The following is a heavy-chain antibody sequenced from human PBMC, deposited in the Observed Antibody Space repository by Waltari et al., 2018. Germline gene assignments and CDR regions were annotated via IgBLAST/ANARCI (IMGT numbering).Heavy chain of an antibody. J-gene: IGHJ4*02. Sequence: EVQLLESGGGLVLPGGSLRLSCVASGFPFSSYAMRWVRQAPGKGLEWVSAISVGGGSTNYADSVKGRFTISRDISKNTLYLQMNNLRVEDTAVYYCVRGGWLDSWGQGTLVIVSS. D-gene: IGHD2-15*01. V-gene: IGHV3-23*01. CDR3: VRGGWLDS. CDR2: ISVGGGST. CDR1: GFPFSSYA.